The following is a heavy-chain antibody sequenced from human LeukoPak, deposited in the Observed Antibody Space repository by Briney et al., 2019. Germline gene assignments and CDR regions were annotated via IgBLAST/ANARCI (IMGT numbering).Heavy chain of an antibody. CDR3: ASTHSSGWYDDWFDP. Sequence: SVKVSCXASGGTFSSYAISWVRQAPGQGLGWMGRMIPIFGTANYAQKFQGRVTITTDESTSTAYMELSSLRSEDTAVYYCASTHSSGWYDDWFDPWGQGTLVTVSS. CDR2: MIPIFGTA. D-gene: IGHD6-19*01. CDR1: GGTFSSYA. V-gene: IGHV1-69*05. J-gene: IGHJ5*02.